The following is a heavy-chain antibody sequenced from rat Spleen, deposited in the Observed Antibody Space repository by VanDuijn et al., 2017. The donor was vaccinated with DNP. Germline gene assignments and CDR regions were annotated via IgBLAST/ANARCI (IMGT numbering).Heavy chain of an antibody. D-gene: IGHD1-11*01. CDR2: ISYDGSRT. CDR3: VRQELRRLYWFAY. J-gene: IGHJ3*01. Sequence: EVQLVESGGGLVQPGRSLKLSCVASGFTFSDYYMAWVRQAPKKGLEWVATISYDGSRTYYRDSVKGRFTISRDNAKSTLYLQMDSLRSADTATYYCVRQELRRLYWFAYWGQGTLVTVSS. CDR1: GFTFSDYY. V-gene: IGHV5-7*01.